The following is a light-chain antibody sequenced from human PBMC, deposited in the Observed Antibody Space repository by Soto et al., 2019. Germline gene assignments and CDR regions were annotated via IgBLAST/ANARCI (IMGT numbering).Light chain of an antibody. CDR2: SAS. J-gene: IGKJ2*01. CDR1: QSVSTG. V-gene: IGKV3-15*01. CDR3: QQYDQRYT. Sequence: EIVMTQSPAALSVSPGEGATLSCRASQSVSTGLAWYQQKPGLPPRLLIYSASTRATGVPARFSGSGSGTEFTLTILSLQYEDFAIYYCQQYDQRYTFGQGTKLEIK.